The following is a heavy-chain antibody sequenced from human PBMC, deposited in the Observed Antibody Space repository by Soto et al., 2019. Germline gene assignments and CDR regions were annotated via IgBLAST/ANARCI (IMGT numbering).Heavy chain of an antibody. CDR3: ATDKGDSYGYGNY. J-gene: IGHJ4*02. V-gene: IGHV1-58*01. CDR1: GFTFTKSA. D-gene: IGHD5-18*01. CDR2: IVVGSGNT. Sequence: SVKVSCKASGFTFTKSAVQWVRQARGQRLEWIGWIVVGSGNTNYAQKFQERVTITRDMSTTTAYMELSSLRSEDTALYYCATDKGDSYGYGNYWGQGTLVTVSS.